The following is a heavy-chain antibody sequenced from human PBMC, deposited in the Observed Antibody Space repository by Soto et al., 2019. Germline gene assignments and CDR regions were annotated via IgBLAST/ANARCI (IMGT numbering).Heavy chain of an antibody. CDR3: ARHRITYYPTWFDP. D-gene: IGHD3-10*01. J-gene: IGHJ5*02. CDR2: IYYSGST. CDR1: GGSISSGGYY. V-gene: IGHV4-31*03. Sequence: QVQLQESGPGLVKPSQTLSLTCTVSGGSISSGGYYWSWIRQHPGKGLEWIGYIYYSGSTYYNPSLESRVTISVDTSKNQFSLKLSSVTAADTAVYYCARHRITYYPTWFDPWGQGTLVTVSS.